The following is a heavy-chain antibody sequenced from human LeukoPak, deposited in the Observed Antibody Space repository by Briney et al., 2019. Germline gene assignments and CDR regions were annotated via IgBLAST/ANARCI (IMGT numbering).Heavy chain of an antibody. J-gene: IGHJ4*02. CDR3: ATSAADSPIFDY. V-gene: IGHV3-7*01. D-gene: IGHD6-13*01. Sequence: PGGSLRLSCAASGFTFSTYWMTWVRQAPGKGLEWVANIKQDGSEKYYVDSVKGRFTISRDNAKNSLYLQMNSLRAEDTAVYYCATSAADSPIFDYWGQGTLVTVSS. CDR2: IKQDGSEK. CDR1: GFTFSTYW.